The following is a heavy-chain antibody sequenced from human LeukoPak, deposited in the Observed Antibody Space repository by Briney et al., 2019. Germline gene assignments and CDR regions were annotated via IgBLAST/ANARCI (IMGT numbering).Heavy chain of an antibody. J-gene: IGHJ4*02. Sequence: ASVKVSCKASGYTFTSYGISWVRQAPGQGLEWMGWIYSYNGNTNYAQKFQGRVTMTTGTSTSIAYMELRSLTSDDTAVYYCARLKNYGDYGYWGQGTLVTVSP. CDR2: IYSYNGNT. V-gene: IGHV1-18*01. CDR1: GYTFTSYG. D-gene: IGHD4-17*01. CDR3: ARLKNYGDYGY.